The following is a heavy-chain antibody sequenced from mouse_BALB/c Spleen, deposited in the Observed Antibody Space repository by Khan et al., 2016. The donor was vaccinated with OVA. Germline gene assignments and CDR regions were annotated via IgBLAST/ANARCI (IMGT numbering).Heavy chain of an antibody. CDR1: GYSITSGYA. CDR2: ISYSGVT. D-gene: IGHD1-1*01. CDR3: ARRNYYGYYFDY. J-gene: IGHJ2*01. Sequence: EVQLQESGPGLVKPSQSLSLTCTVTGYSITSGYAWNWIRQFPGNKLEWMGYISYSGVTSYTPSLKSRISITRDTSKNQFFLQLNSVTTEDTATYSCARRNYYGYYFDYWGQGTTLTVSS. V-gene: IGHV3-2*02.